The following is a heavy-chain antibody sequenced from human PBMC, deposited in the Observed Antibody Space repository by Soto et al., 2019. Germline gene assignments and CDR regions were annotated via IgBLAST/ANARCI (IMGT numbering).Heavy chain of an antibody. CDR2: IYHSGST. V-gene: IGHV4-31*03. CDR1: GGSISTSSFY. J-gene: IGHJ4*02. D-gene: IGHD5-12*01. CDR3: ARERWLQFYDY. Sequence: SETLSLTCTVSGGSISTSSFYGTWIRQLPGRGLQWIGYIYHSGSTYYNPSLKSRVTISIDTSKNQFSLKLRSVTAADTAVYYCARERWLQFYDYWGQGTLVTVSS.